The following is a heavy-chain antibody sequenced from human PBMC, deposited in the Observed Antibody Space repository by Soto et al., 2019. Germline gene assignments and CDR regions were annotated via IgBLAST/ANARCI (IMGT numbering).Heavy chain of an antibody. V-gene: IGHV3-7*01. CDR3: RRGHDSGGDY. CDR2: VKEDGSEK. Sequence: EVQLVESGGDLVQPGGSLRLSCAASGFTFSSYWMAWVRQAPGKVLEWVANVKEDGSEKNYEDSVKGRFTISRDNAKNSLFLQMNSLRAEDTAVYYCRRGHDSGGDYWGQGTLVTVSS. D-gene: IGHD5-12*01. J-gene: IGHJ4*02. CDR1: GFTFSSYW.